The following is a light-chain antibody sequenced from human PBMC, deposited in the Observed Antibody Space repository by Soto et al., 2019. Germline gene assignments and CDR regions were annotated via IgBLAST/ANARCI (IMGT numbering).Light chain of an antibody. CDR1: QPLNNN. J-gene: IGKJ5*01. CDR2: DAS. CDR3: QQSYSPTVT. V-gene: IGKV3D-20*02. Sequence: PGDRATLSCRAGQPLNNNVAWYQHKPGQAPRLLIFDASSRATGIPDRFSGSGSGTDFTLTISGLQPEDFATYYCQQSYSPTVTFGQGTRLEIK.